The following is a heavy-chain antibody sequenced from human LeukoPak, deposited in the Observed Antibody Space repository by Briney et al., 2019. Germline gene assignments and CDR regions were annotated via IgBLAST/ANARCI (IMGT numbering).Heavy chain of an antibody. Sequence: TGGSLRLSCAASGFTFTDYAIHWVRQAPGKGLEWVAVISYDGDHKYYPDSVKGRFTTSRDNSKNTVYLQMNSLRVEDTAVYFCAREYHSGNYYVFDYWGQGTLVTVSS. D-gene: IGHD1-26*01. V-gene: IGHV3-30-3*01. CDR2: ISYDGDHK. J-gene: IGHJ4*02. CDR1: GFTFTDYA. CDR3: AREYHSGNYYVFDY.